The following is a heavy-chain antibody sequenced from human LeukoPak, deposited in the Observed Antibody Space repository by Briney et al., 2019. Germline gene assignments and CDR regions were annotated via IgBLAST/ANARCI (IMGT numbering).Heavy chain of an antibody. CDR3: SKDLQSSGAVDD. CDR1: GFTFSSYA. CDR2: ISGSGGST. V-gene: IGHV3-23*01. Sequence: GGSLRLSCAASGFTFSSYAMSWVRQAPGKGLEWVSAISGSGGSTYYADSVKGRFTISRDNSKNTLYLQMNSLRVEDTAVYYCSKDLQSSGAVDDWGQGTLVTVSS. D-gene: IGHD6-19*01. J-gene: IGHJ4*02.